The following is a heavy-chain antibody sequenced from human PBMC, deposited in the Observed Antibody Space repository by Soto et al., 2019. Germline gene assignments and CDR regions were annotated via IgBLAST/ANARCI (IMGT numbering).Heavy chain of an antibody. J-gene: IGHJ4*02. CDR3: ARSFGVRLGELSPLEVDY. Sequence: QVQLVQSGAEVKKPGASVKVSCKASGYTFTSYGISWVRQAPGQGLEWMGWISAYNGNTNYAQKLQGRVTMTTVTSTSTAYMELRSLRSDDTAVYYCARSFGVRLGELSPLEVDYWGQGTLVTVSS. CDR2: ISAYNGNT. D-gene: IGHD3-16*02. V-gene: IGHV1-18*04. CDR1: GYTFTSYG.